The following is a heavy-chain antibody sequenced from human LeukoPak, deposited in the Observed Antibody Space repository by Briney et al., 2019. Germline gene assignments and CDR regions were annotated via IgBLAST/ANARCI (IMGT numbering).Heavy chain of an antibody. CDR2: ITWDGSST. Sequence: GGSLRLSCGASGFFFYDYAMHGVRHARGKGVEGGSLITWDGSSTYYADSVGGRFTISRDNIENFLFLQINSLRAEDTAVYYCAKGRGWEASYYYYYMDVWGKGTTVTISS. J-gene: IGHJ6*03. D-gene: IGHD1-26*01. CDR1: GFFFYDYA. V-gene: IGHV3-43D*04. CDR3: AKGRGWEASYYYYYMDV.